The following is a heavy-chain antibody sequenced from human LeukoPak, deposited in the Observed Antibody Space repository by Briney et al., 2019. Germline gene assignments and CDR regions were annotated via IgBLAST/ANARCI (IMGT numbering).Heavy chain of an antibody. J-gene: IGHJ4*02. CDR3: ASDPRYSYGTDFDY. CDR2: ISGSGGST. CDR1: GFTFSSYA. V-gene: IGHV3-23*01. Sequence: GGSLRLSCAASGFTFSSYAMSWVRQAPGKGLEWVSAISGSGGSTYYADSVKGRFTISRDNSKNTLYLQMNSLRAEDTAVYYCASDPRYSYGTDFDYWGQGTLVTVSS. D-gene: IGHD5-18*01.